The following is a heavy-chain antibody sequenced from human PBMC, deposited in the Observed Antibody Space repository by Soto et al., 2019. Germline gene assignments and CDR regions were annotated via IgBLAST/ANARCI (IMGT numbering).Heavy chain of an antibody. Sequence: SVKVSCKASGGTFSSYAISWVRQAPGQGLEWMGGIIPIFGTANYAQKFQGRVTITADESTSTAYMELSSLRSEDTAVYYCAREYCSSTSCYAGVYYGMDVWGQGTTVTV. D-gene: IGHD2-2*01. CDR1: GGTFSSYA. J-gene: IGHJ6*02. V-gene: IGHV1-69*13. CDR2: IIPIFGTA. CDR3: AREYCSSTSCYAGVYYGMDV.